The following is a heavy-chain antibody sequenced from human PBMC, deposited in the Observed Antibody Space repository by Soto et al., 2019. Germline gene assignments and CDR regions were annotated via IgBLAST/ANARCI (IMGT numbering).Heavy chain of an antibody. D-gene: IGHD6-13*01. CDR2: IIPLFDAT. J-gene: IGHJ4*01. CDR3: ARDRSISWYNGTFYFDS. Sequence: QVQLVQSGAEVRKPGSSVKVSCKASGGTFTTYDISWVRQAPGQGLEWMGGIIPLFDATKYTQKFQGRVTITADKSTGTAYKELSSLRSEDTAMYYCARDRSISWYNGTFYFDSWGHGTLVTVSS. CDR1: GGTFTTYD. V-gene: IGHV1-69*06.